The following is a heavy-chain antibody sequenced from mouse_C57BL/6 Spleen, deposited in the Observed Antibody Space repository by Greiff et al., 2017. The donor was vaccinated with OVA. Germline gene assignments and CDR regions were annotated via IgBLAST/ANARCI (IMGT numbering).Heavy chain of an antibody. J-gene: IGHJ4*01. D-gene: IGHD1-1*01. Sequence: QVQLKQSGAELVMPGASVKLSCKASGYTFTSYWMHWVKQRPGQGLEWIGEIDPSDSYTNYNQKFKGKSTLTVDKSSSTAYMQLSSLTSEDSAVYYCARRRPAYGYAMDYWGQGTSVTVSS. CDR3: ARRRPAYGYAMDY. CDR1: GYTFTSYW. V-gene: IGHV1-69*01. CDR2: IDPSDSYT.